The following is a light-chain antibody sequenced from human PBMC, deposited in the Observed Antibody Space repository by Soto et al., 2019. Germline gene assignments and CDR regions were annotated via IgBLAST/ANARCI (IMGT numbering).Light chain of an antibody. J-gene: IGKJ1*01. CDR3: QQYNSYSWT. CDR2: DAS. Sequence: DIQMTQSPSTLSASVGDRVTITCRASQSISSWLAWYQQKPGKAPKLPIYDASSLESGVPSRFSGSGSGTEFTLTLSSLQPDDFATYYCQQYNSYSWTVGQGTKVEIK. V-gene: IGKV1-5*01. CDR1: QSISSW.